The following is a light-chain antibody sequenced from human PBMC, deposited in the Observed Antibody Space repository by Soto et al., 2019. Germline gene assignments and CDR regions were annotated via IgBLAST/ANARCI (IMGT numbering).Light chain of an antibody. CDR2: ASS. V-gene: IGKV1-9*01. Sequence: DIQMTQSPSSLSASVGDRVTMSYLTRQVISTSLAWYQVKPEKAPKLLIDASSTLESGVPSRFSATVSGTEFSLTITSLQPEDFATYYCQQLFDSPITFGQGTRLEIK. CDR3: QQLFDSPIT. J-gene: IGKJ5*01. CDR1: QVISTS.